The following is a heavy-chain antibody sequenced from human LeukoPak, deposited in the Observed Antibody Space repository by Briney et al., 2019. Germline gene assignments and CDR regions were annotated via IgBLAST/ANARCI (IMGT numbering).Heavy chain of an antibody. CDR3: ARLRRVGYFDY. CDR1: GDSISPYY. J-gene: IGHJ4*02. CDR2: MYYSGSA. Sequence: SETLSLTCTDSGDSISPYYWSWIRQPPGKGLEWIGYMYYSGSANYNPSLKSRVTISVDTSKNQFSLKLSSVTAADTAVYHCARLRRVGYFDYWGQGTLVTVSS. D-gene: IGHD1-26*01. V-gene: IGHV4-59*08.